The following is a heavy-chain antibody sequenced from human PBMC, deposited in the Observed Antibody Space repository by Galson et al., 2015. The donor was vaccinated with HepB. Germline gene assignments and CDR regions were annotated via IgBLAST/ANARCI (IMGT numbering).Heavy chain of an antibody. Sequence: SVKVSCKASGYRFTDYFIHWLRQAPGQGLEWMGWINPNSGGTNFAQKFQGRVAMTRDTSISTAYMELTRLRSDDAAVFFCARELDYEFSSASFKSFDDGGQGTTVIV. CDR2: INPNSGGT. CDR3: ARELDYEFSSASFKSFDD. J-gene: IGHJ6*02. CDR1: GYRFTDYF. D-gene: IGHD3-3*01. V-gene: IGHV1-2*02.